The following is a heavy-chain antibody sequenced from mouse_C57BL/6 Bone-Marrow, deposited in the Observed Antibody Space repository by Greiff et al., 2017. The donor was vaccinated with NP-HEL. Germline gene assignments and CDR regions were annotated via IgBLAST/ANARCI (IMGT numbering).Heavy chain of an antibody. CDR2: IYHGGGSN. CDR1: GYTFTSYW. V-gene: IGHV1-55*01. J-gene: IGHJ2*01. Sequence: QVQLQQPGAELVKPGASVKMSCKASGYTFTSYWITWVKQRPGQGLEWMGDIYHGGGSNNSNEKLKSKATLTVDTYSSTVYMQLSSLTSEDSAVDYCARGGNWAYFDYWGQGTTLTVSS. D-gene: IGHD4-1*01. CDR3: ARGGNWAYFDY.